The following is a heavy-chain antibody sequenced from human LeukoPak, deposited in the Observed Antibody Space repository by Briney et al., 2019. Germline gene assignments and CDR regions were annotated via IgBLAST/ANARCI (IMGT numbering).Heavy chain of an antibody. V-gene: IGHV4-34*01. J-gene: IGHJ5*02. CDR2: INHSGST. CDR1: GGSFSGYY. D-gene: IGHD6-19*01. CDR3: ARGRPSSGWYNNWFDP. Sequence: PSETLTLTCAVYGGSFSGYYWSWIRQPPGKGLEWIGEINHSGSTNYNPSLKSRVTISVDTSKNQFSLKLSSVTAADTAVYYCARGRPSSGWYNNWFDPWGQGTLVTVSS.